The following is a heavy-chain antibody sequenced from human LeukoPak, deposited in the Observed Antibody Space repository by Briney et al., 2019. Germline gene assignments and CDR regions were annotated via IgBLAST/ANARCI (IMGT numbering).Heavy chain of an antibody. Sequence: PSETLSLTCTVSGGSISSGDYYWSWIRQPPGKGLEWIGEINHSGSTNYNPSLKSRVTISVDTSKNQFSLKLSSVTAADTAVYYCARGLTMGYFDLWGRGTLVTVSS. CDR1: GGSISSGDYY. CDR2: INHSGST. J-gene: IGHJ2*01. V-gene: IGHV4-39*07. D-gene: IGHD3-10*01. CDR3: ARGLTMGYFDL.